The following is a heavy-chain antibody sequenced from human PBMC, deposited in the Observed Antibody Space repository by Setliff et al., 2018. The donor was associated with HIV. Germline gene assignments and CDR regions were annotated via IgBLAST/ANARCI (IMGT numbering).Heavy chain of an antibody. CDR3: ARRGGYSYATDAFDI. J-gene: IGHJ3*02. V-gene: IGHV1-46*01. Sequence: ASVKVSCKASGYTFTSYYMHWVRQAPGQGLEWMGIINPSGGSASYAQKFQGRVTMTRDTSTSTDYMELSSLRSEDTAVYYCARRGGYSYATDAFDIWGQGTMVTVS. CDR2: INPSGGSA. D-gene: IGHD5-18*01. CDR1: GYTFTSYY.